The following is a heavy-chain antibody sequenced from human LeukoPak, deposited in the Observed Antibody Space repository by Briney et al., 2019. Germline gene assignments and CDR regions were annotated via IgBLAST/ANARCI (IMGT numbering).Heavy chain of an antibody. Sequence: GGSPRLSCAASGFTFSSYSMNWVRQAPGKGLEWVSSISSSSSYIYYADSVKGRFTISRDNAKNSLYLQMNSLRAEDTAVYYCAREIGGGLGPGYWGQGTLVTVSS. CDR2: ISSSSSYI. CDR3: AREIGGGLGPGY. D-gene: IGHD2-15*01. CDR1: GFTFSSYS. V-gene: IGHV3-21*01. J-gene: IGHJ4*02.